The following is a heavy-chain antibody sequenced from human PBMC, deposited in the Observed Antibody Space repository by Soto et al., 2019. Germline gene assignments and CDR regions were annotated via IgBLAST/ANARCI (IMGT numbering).Heavy chain of an antibody. D-gene: IGHD3-9*01. Sequence: GASVKVSCKASGYTFTNFGISWVRQAPGQGLEWMGWMNPNSGNTGYAQKFQGRVTMTRDTSISTAYMELSSLRSEDTAVYYCARVDWAFDYWGQGTLVTVSS. CDR3: ARVDWAFDY. CDR1: GYTFTNFG. CDR2: MNPNSGNT. J-gene: IGHJ4*02. V-gene: IGHV1-8*01.